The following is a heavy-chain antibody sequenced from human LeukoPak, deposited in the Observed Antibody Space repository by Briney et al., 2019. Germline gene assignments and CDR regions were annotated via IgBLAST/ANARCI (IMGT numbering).Heavy chain of an antibody. CDR2: ISGSGDST. D-gene: IGHD3-16*02. V-gene: IGHV3-23*01. J-gene: IGHJ3*02. CDR3: ARSRYSTPDAFDI. CDR1: GGSISSSSYY. Sequence: ETLSLTCTVSGGSISSSSYYWGWIRQAPGKGLEWVSGISGSGDSTYYADSVKGRFTISRDNSRNTLYLQMNSLRAEDTAVYYCARSRYSTPDAFDIWGQGTMVTVSS.